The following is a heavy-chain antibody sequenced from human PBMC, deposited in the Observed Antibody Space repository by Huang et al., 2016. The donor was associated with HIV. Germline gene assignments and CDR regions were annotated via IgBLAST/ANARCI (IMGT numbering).Heavy chain of an antibody. V-gene: IGHV4-34*01. D-gene: IGHD3-16*01. J-gene: IGHJ4*02. CDR3: ARRFGTNDY. Sequence: QVQLQQWGAGLLKPSEPLSLTCAVYGGSFSGYYWSWIRQPPGKGLEWIGEINHKGDTNYNPSLKSRVTISVDTSKNQFSLKLSSVTAADTAVYYCARRFGTNDYWGQGTLVTVSS. CDR1: GGSFSGYY. CDR2: INHKGDT.